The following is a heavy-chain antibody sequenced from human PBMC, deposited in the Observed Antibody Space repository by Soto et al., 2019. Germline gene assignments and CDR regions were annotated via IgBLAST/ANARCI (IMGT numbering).Heavy chain of an antibody. Sequence: SVPMSLTSTVSGGSISSSSYYWGWIQQPPGKGLEWIGSIYYSGSTYYNPSLKSRVTISVDTSKNQFSLKLSSVTAADTAVYYCARLYYDFWSGYYYYGMDVWGQGTTVTVSS. CDR1: GGSISSSSYY. CDR2: IYYSGST. J-gene: IGHJ6*02. V-gene: IGHV4-39*01. D-gene: IGHD3-3*01. CDR3: ARLYYDFWSGYYYYGMDV.